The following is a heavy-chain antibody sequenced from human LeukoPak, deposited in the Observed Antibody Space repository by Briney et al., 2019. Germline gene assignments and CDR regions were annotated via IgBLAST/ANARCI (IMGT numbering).Heavy chain of an antibody. J-gene: IGHJ4*02. CDR1: GFIFSSYG. V-gene: IGHV3-30*02. CDR2: IRFDGSNK. Sequence: GGSLRLSCVASGFIFSSYGMHWVRQAPGKGLEWVAFIRFDGSNKYYADSVKGRFTISRDNSKNTLYLQMNSLRAEDTAVYYCARGPYTDYWGQGTLVTVSS. CDR3: ARGPYTDY. D-gene: IGHD4-11*01.